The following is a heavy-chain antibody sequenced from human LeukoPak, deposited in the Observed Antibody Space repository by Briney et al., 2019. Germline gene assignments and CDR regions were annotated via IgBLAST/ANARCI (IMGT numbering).Heavy chain of an antibody. D-gene: IGHD3-22*01. CDR3: GRDVDPYYYDSSGYSTAFDY. CDR2: IIPIFGTA. J-gene: IGHJ4*02. Sequence: SVKVSCKASGGTFSSYAISWVRQAPGQGLEWMGGIIPIFGTANYAQKFQGRVTITADESTSTAYMELSSLRSEDTAVYYCGRDVDPYYYDSSGYSTAFDYWGQGTLVTVSS. V-gene: IGHV1-69*13. CDR1: GGTFSSYA.